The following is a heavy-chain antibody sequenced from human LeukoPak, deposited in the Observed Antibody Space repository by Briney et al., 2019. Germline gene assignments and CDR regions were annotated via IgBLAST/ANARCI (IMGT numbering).Heavy chain of an antibody. J-gene: IGHJ4*02. CDR2: MNPNSGNT. V-gene: IGHV1-8*02. D-gene: IGHD3-16*01. CDR3: ARVRGTFDY. Sequence: ASVKVSCKASGYTFTSYDINWVRQATGQGLEWMGWMNPNSGNTGYAQKFQGRVTMTTDTSTSTAYMELRSLRSDDTAVYYCARVRGTFDYWGQGTLVTVSS. CDR1: GYTFTSYD.